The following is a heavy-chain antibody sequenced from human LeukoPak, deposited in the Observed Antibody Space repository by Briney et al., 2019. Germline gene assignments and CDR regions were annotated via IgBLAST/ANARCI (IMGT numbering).Heavy chain of an antibody. CDR1: GGSISSYY. J-gene: IGHJ3*02. V-gene: IGHV4-59*01. CDR2: IYYSGST. CDR3: ARDIFSSGYFWAFDI. D-gene: IGHD3-22*01. Sequence: SETLSLTCTVSGGSISSYYWSWIRQPPGKGLEWIGYIYYSGSTNYNPSLKSRVTISVDTSKNQFSLKLSSVTAADTAVYYCARDIFSSGYFWAFDIWGHGTMVTVSS.